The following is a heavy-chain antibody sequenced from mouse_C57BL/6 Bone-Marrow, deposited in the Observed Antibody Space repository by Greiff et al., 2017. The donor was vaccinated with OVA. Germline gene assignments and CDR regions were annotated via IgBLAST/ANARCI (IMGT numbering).Heavy chain of an antibody. D-gene: IGHD2-1*01. CDR3: ARRNGIWFAY. Sequence: QVQLKESEAELAKPGDSVKLSCKASGYTFTSYWMHWVKQRPGQGLEWIGYINPSSGYTKYNQKFKDKATLTADKSSSTAYLQLSSLTYEDSAVYYCARRNGIWFAYWGGGTLVTVTA. CDR2: INPSSGYT. V-gene: IGHV1-7*01. J-gene: IGHJ3*01. CDR1: GYTFTSYW.